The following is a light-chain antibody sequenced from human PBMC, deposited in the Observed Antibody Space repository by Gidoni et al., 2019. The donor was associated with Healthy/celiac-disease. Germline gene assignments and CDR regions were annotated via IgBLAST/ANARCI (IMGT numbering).Light chain of an antibody. CDR2: AAS. CDR3: LQHNTYPPYT. J-gene: IGKJ2*01. Sequence: DIQMSPSPSSMSASLGDRVTITCRASQGVRNYVSWYQQIPGRDPKLLIYAASTLHSGVPSRFSGSGFGTEFTLTISRLQPEDFAIYYCLQHNTYPPYTFGQGTKLEIK. V-gene: IGKV1-17*01. CDR1: QGVRNY.